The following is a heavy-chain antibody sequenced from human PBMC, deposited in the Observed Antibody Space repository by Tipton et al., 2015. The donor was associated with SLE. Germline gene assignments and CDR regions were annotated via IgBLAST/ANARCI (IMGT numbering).Heavy chain of an antibody. Sequence: SLRLSCAASGFTFNNYWMHWVRQVPGKGLVWVSRINTDGSGTTYADSVKGRFTISRDNAKNTLYLQMNSLRVEDTAAYYCARDRAAQYYSYYYMDVWGKGTTVTISS. CDR1: GFTFNNYW. V-gene: IGHV3-74*01. D-gene: IGHD6-25*01. CDR3: ARDRAAQYYSYYYMDV. J-gene: IGHJ6*03. CDR2: INTDGSGT.